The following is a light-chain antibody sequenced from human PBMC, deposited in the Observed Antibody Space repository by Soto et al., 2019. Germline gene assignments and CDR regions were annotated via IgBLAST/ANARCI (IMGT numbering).Light chain of an antibody. J-gene: IGKJ1*01. CDR2: LGS. CDR3: MQALQSRT. V-gene: IGKV2-28*01. CDR1: QSLLYTNGYNY. Sequence: DIVMTQSPLSLPVTPGEPASISCRSSQSLLYTNGYNYLDWYLQKPGQSPQLLIYLGSNRVSGVPDRFSGSGSGTDFTLKISRVEAEDVGVYYCMQALQSRTFGQGTKVEIK.